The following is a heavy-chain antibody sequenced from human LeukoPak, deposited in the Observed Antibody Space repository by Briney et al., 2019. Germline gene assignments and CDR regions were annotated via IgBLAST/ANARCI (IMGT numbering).Heavy chain of an antibody. V-gene: IGHV1-2*02. D-gene: IGHD1-26*01. CDR2: INPNSGGT. J-gene: IGHJ1*01. CDR1: GYTFTGYY. CDR3: ATVSGSYYAEYFQH. Sequence: GASVKVSCKASGYTFTGYYMHWVRQAPGQGLEWMGWINPNSGGTNYAQKFQGRVTMTRDTSISTAYMELSRLRSDDTAVYYCATVSGSYYAEYFQHWGQGTLVTVSS.